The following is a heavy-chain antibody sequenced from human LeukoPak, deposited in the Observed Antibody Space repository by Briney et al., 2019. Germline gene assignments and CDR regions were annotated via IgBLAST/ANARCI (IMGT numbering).Heavy chain of an antibody. CDR2: ISSSSGYI. CDR1: GFTFSSYK. J-gene: IGHJ6*02. D-gene: IGHD3-10*01. Sequence: GGSLRLSCAASGFTFSSYKMNWVRQAPGNGLEWVSSISSSSGYIYYADSVKGRFTISRDNAKNSLYLQMNSLRAEDTAVYYCARNFGSGSPNYYTYYGLDVWGQGTTVTVSS. CDR3: ARNFGSGSPNYYTYYGLDV. V-gene: IGHV3-21*01.